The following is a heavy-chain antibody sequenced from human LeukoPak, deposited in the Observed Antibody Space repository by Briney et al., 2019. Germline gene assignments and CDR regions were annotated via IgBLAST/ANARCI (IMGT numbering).Heavy chain of an antibody. CDR2: ISWDGGST. CDR3: AKDIGSGGYYNPIDY. D-gene: IGHD3-10*01. V-gene: IGHV3-43D*04. Sequence: PGGSLRLSCAASGFTFDDYAMHWVRHAPGKGLEWVSLISWDGGSTYYADSVKGRFTISRDNSKNSLYLQMNSLRAEDTALYYCAKDIGSGGYYNPIDYWGQGTLVTVSS. J-gene: IGHJ4*02. CDR1: GFTFDDYA.